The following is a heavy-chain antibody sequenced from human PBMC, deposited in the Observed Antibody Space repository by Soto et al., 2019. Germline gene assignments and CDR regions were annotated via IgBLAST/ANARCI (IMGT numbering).Heavy chain of an antibody. CDR1: GFTFSSYA. Sequence: GGSLRLSCAASGFTFSSYAMIWVRQAPGKGLEWVSGISGSGGSTYYADSVEGRFTISRDNSKNTLSLQMNSLRAEDTAVYYRAKDFFMIPRGYFHYWGQGTLVTVSS. D-gene: IGHD3-3*01. CDR2: ISGSGGST. J-gene: IGHJ4*02. CDR3: AKDFFMIPRGYFHY. V-gene: IGHV3-23*01.